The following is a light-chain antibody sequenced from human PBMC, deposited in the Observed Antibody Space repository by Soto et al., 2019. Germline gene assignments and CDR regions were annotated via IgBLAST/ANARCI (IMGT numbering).Light chain of an antibody. CDR2: AAS. V-gene: IGKV1-8*01. J-gene: IGKJ5*01. Sequence: AIRMTQSPSSLSASTGDRVTITCRVSQGISSYLAWYQQKPGKAPKLLIYAASTLQSGVPSRFSGSGSGTDFTLTISCLQSEDFATYYCQQYYSYPPITFGQGTRLEIK. CDR3: QQYYSYPPIT. CDR1: QGISSY.